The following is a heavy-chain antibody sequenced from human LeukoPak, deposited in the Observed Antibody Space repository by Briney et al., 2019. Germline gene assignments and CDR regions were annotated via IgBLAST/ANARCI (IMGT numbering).Heavy chain of an antibody. V-gene: IGHV3-9*03. J-gene: IGHJ4*02. CDR3: AKGYLRFLEWLSAPFDY. CDR1: GFTFDDHA. Sequence: GRSLRLSCAASGFTFDDHAMHWVRQAPGKGLEWVSGISWNSGSIGYADSVKGRFTISRDNAKNSLYLQMNSLRAEDMALYYCAKGYLRFLEWLSAPFDYWGQGTLVTVSS. CDR2: ISWNSGSI. D-gene: IGHD3-3*01.